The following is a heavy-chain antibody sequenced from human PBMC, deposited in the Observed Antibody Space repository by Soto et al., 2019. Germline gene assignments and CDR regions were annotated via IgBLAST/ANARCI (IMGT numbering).Heavy chain of an antibody. V-gene: IGHV1-46*03. CDR1: GYTFTSYY. J-gene: IGHJ1*01. CDR3: ARDAGIAAAGMHFQH. CDR2: INPSGGST. D-gene: IGHD6-13*01. Sequence: QVQLVQSGAEVKKPGASVKVSCKASGYTFTSYYMHWVRQAPGQGLEWMGIINPSGGSTSYAQKFQGRVTMTRDTSTSTVYMELSSLRSEDTAVYYCARDAGIAAAGMHFQHWDQGTLVTVSS.